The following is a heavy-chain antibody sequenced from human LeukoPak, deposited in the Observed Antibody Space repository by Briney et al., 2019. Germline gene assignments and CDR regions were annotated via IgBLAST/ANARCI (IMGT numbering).Heavy chain of an antibody. CDR2: ITDDATT. D-gene: IGHD1-26*01. CDR3: VRDRVGPDY. J-gene: IGHJ4*02. Sequence: GGSLRLSCAASGFTFSSAWMHWVRQALGTGLVWVSRITDDATTTYADSVKGRFTISRDNAKNTLYLQMNSLRAEDTAVYYCVRDRVGPDYWGQGTLVTVSS. CDR1: GFTFSSAW. V-gene: IGHV3-74*03.